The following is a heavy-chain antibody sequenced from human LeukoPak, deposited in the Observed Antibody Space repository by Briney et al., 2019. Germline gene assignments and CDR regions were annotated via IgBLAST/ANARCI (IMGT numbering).Heavy chain of an antibody. V-gene: IGHV3-23*01. CDR2: ISGSGGST. J-gene: IGHJ4*02. Sequence: GGSLRLSCAASGFTFSSYAMSWVRQAPGKGLEWVSAISGSGGSTYYADSVKGRFTISRDNSKNTLYLQMNSLRAEDTAVYYCAKIGRGYYDSSGYYYDYWGQGTLVTVSS. D-gene: IGHD3-22*01. CDR3: AKIGRGYYDSSGYYYDY. CDR1: GFTFSSYA.